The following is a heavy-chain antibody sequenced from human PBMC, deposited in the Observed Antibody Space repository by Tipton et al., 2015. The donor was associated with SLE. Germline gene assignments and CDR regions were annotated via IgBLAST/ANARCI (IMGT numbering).Heavy chain of an antibody. D-gene: IGHD5-12*01. Sequence: TLSLTCAVSGYSISSGYYWGWIRQPPGKGLEWIGDISYTGSTSYNPSLKSRVTMSVDTSKNQLSLKLTSVTAADTAVYYCARGPSGNSGYEPMDVWGKGTTVTVAS. J-gene: IGHJ6*04. V-gene: IGHV4-38-2*01. CDR2: ISYTGST. CDR3: ARGPSGNSGYEPMDV. CDR1: GYSISSGYY.